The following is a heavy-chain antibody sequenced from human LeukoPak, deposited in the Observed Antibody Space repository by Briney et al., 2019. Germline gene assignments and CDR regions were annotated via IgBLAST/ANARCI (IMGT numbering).Heavy chain of an antibody. V-gene: IGHV3-21*01. CDR1: GFTFSSYT. CDR3: ARAPSEIGGYYPEYFRH. D-gene: IGHD3-22*01. J-gene: IGHJ1*01. Sequence: PGGSLRLSCAASGFTFSSYTMSWVRQAPGKGLEWVSSISSTSTYTYYADSVKGRFTISRDNAKNSLYLQMNSLRAEDTGVYYCARAPSEIGGYYPEYFRHWGQGTLVTVSS. CDR2: ISSTSTYT.